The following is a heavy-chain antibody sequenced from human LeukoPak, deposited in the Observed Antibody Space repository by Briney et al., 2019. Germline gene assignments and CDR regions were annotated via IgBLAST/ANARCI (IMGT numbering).Heavy chain of an antibody. J-gene: IGHJ4*02. Sequence: GGSLRLSCAASGFTFSTYVMSWVRQAPGKGLEWVSAISASGGSTYYADSVKGRFTTSRDNSKNTLYLQMNSLGADDTAVYYCAKGNWRYFDYWGQGTLVTVSS. V-gene: IGHV3-23*01. CDR3: AKGNWRYFDY. CDR1: GFTFSTYV. D-gene: IGHD1-1*01. CDR2: ISASGGST.